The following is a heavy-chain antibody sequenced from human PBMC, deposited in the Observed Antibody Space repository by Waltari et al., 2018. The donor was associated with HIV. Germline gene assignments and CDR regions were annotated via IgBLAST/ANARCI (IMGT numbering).Heavy chain of an antibody. CDR1: GFTFDDYG. CDR3: ARSPGEETEKPYCGGDCFQTGVYWYFDL. D-gene: IGHD2-21*02. J-gene: IGHJ2*01. CDR2: INGNGGST. V-gene: IGHV3-20*01. Sequence: GFTFDDYGMSWVRQAPGKGLEWVVGINGNGGSTGYADAVKGRFTISRDNAKNSLYLQMNSLRAEDTALYHCARSPGEETEKPYCGGDCFQTGVYWYFDLWGRGTLVTVSS.